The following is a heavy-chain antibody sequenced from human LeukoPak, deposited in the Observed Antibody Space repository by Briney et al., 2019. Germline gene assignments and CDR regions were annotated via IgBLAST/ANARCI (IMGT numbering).Heavy chain of an antibody. V-gene: IGHV3-7*01. Sequence: GGSLGLSCAASGFAFSSHLMNWVRQAPGKGLEWVAIINQDGSRKSSADSVKGRFTISRDNAKNLLYLQMNSLRAEDTAVYFCSRITTNGCFEYWGQGALVTVSS. J-gene: IGHJ4*02. CDR1: GFAFSSHL. D-gene: IGHD1-1*01. CDR2: INQDGSRK. CDR3: SRITTNGCFEY.